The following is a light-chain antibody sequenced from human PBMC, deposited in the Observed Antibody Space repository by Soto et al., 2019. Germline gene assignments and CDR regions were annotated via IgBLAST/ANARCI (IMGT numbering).Light chain of an antibody. CDR1: QSIGRS. Sequence: EIVLTQSPATLSLFPGERATLSCRASQSIGRSLAWYQQRPGQAPRLLIYDAATRATGIPARFSGSGSGTVFTLTIGSLEPEDFAFYYCQQRTNWPPWTFGQGTKV. CDR2: DAA. CDR3: QQRTNWPPWT. J-gene: IGKJ1*01. V-gene: IGKV3-11*01.